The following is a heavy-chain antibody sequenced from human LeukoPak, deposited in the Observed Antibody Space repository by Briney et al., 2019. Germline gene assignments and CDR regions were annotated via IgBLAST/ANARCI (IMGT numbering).Heavy chain of an antibody. J-gene: IGHJ5*02. Sequence: SETLSLTCTVSGDSISSSSYYWGWICQPPGKGLEWIGTIYYSGSSYYNPSLKSRVTISVDTSKNQFSLNLSSVTAADTAVYYCARESDRYCSSTSCPNWYDPWGQGTLVTVSS. CDR3: ARESDRYCSSTSCPNWYDP. V-gene: IGHV4-39*07. CDR1: GDSISSSSYY. D-gene: IGHD2-2*01. CDR2: IYYSGSS.